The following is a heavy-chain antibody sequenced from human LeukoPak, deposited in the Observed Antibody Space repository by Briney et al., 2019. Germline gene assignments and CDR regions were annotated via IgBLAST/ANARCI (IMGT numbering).Heavy chain of an antibody. CDR2: INPNGGST. D-gene: IGHD6-19*01. J-gene: IGHJ4*02. V-gene: IGHV1-46*01. Sequence: ASVKVSCKASGYTFTSYYMHWVRQAPGQGLEWMGIINPNGGSTSYAQKFQGRVTMTRGTSTSTVYMELSSLRSEDTAVYYCASSNPLAVAGTIDYWGQGTLVTVSS. CDR3: ASSNPLAVAGTIDY. CDR1: GYTFTSYY.